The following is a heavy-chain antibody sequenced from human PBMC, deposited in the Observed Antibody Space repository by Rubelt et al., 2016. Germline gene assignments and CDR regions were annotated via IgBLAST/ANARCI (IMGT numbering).Heavy chain of an antibody. CDR3: ARVGATGRDLDY. CDR1: GGSISSSSYY. D-gene: IGHD5-24*01. Sequence: QLQLQESGPGLVKPSETLSLTCTVSGGSISSSSYYWGWIRQPPGKGLEWIGRIYYSGSTYYNPSLKSRVTISVDTSKNQFSLKLSSVTAADTAVYYCARVGATGRDLDYWGQGTLVTVSS. CDR2: IYYSGST. V-gene: IGHV4-39*07. J-gene: IGHJ4*02.